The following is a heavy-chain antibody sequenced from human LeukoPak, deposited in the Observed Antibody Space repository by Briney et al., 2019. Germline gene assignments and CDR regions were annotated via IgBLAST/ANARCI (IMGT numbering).Heavy chain of an antibody. J-gene: IGHJ4*02. CDR3: ARDTAEYSSDY. Sequence: GASVKVSCKASGYTFTGYYMHWVRQAPGQGLEWMGWINPNSGGTNYAHKLQDRVTMTTDTSTSTAYMELRSLRSDDTAVYYCARDTAEYSSDYWGQGTLVTVSS. V-gene: IGHV1-2*07. CDR2: INPNSGGT. CDR1: GYTFTGYY. D-gene: IGHD6-6*01.